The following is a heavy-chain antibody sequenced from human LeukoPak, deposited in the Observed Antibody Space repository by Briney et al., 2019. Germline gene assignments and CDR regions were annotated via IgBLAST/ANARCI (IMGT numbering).Heavy chain of an antibody. J-gene: IGHJ5*02. V-gene: IGHV4-59*01. CDR1: GGSFSSYY. CDR2: IYYSGST. D-gene: IGHD3-10*01. CDR3: ARVGVLLWFGESHNWFDP. Sequence: SETLSLTCTLSGGSFSSYYWSWIRQPPGKGLEWIGYIYYSGSTNYNPSLKSRVTISVDTSKNQFSLKLSSVTTTDTAVYYCARVGVLLWFGESHNWFDPWGQGTLVTVSS.